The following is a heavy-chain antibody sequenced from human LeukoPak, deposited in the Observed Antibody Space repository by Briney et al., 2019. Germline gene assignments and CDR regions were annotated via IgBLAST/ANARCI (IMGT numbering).Heavy chain of an antibody. D-gene: IGHD3-16*01. V-gene: IGHV4-30-4*08. J-gene: IGHJ3*02. Sequence: PSETLPLTCTVSGGSISSGDYYWSWIRQPPGKGLEWIGYIYYSGSTYYNPSLKSRVTISVDTSENQFSLKLSSVTAADTAVYYCAIKDFGDAFDIWGQGTMVTVSS. CDR3: AIKDFGDAFDI. CDR1: GGSISSGDYY. CDR2: IYYSGST.